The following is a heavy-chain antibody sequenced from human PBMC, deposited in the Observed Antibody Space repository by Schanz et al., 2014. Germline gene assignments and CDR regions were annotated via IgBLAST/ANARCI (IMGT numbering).Heavy chain of an antibody. CDR1: GFTFSTHA. Sequence: VQLVESGGGVVQPGRSLRLSCAASGFTFSTHAMHWVRQAPGKGLEWVALVSSDGNNDYYTDSVKGRFTISRDNSKNTVHLQMNSLRAEDTAVYYCARGLIAAAGGAFDYWGQGTLVAVSA. V-gene: IGHV3-30*03. CDR3: ARGLIAAAGGAFDY. D-gene: IGHD6-13*01. J-gene: IGHJ4*02. CDR2: VSSDGNND.